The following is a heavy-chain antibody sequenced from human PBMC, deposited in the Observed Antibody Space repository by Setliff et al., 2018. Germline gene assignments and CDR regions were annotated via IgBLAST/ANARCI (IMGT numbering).Heavy chain of an antibody. CDR1: SGSNGPHY. D-gene: IGHD3-10*01. CDR3: ARDRSTVIRGVTSFFYYYMDV. Sequence: SETLSLTCTVSSGSNGPHYWSWIRQAPGKGLEWIGHIFYSDTAKYNPSLESRAAISVDSSKNQFSLKLRSVTAADTAVYYCARDRSTVIRGVTSFFYYYMDVWGGGTTVTVSS. V-gene: IGHV4-59*11. CDR2: IFYSDTA. J-gene: IGHJ6*03.